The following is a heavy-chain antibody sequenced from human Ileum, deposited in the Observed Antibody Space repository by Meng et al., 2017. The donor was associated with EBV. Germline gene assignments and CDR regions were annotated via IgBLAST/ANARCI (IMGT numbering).Heavy chain of an antibody. J-gene: IGHJ2*01. CDR3: ARGQKGYFDL. V-gene: IGHV4-30-4*01. CDR2: IYNSGST. Sequence: QVQRQESGPGQVKPSQILSLTCTVSGGSISSSNYYWSWIRQPPGKGLEWSGHIYNSGSTYYNPSLKSRITISVDTSKNQFSLKLSSVTAADTAVYYCARGQKGYFDLWGRGTLVTVSS. CDR1: GGSISSSNYY.